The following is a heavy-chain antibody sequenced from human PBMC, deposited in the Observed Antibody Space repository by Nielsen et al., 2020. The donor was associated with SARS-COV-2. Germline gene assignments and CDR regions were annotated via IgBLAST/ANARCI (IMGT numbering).Heavy chain of an antibody. J-gene: IGHJ4*02. Sequence: GGSLRLSCAASGFSFNTYAMSWVRQAPGKGLEWVSSISSSSSYIYYADSVKGRFTISRDNAKNSLYLQMNSLRAEDTAVYYCARWGATSGDFWSGYYPSPFDYWGQGTLVTVSS. D-gene: IGHD3-3*01. CDR1: GFSFNTYA. CDR3: ARWGATSGDFWSGYYPSPFDY. V-gene: IGHV3-21*01. CDR2: ISSSSSYI.